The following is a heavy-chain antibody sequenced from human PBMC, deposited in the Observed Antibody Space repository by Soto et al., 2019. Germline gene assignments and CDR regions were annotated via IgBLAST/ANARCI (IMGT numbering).Heavy chain of an antibody. J-gene: IGHJ4*02. D-gene: IGHD2-21*02. CDR1: GFTFSSYC. Sequence: GGSLRLSCTASGFTFSSYCMHWVRQAPGKGLEWVAVISYDGSNKYYADSVKGRFTISRDNSKNTLYLQMNSLRAEDTAVYYCAKGFGPSCGGDCPFDYWGQGTLVTVSS. CDR3: AKGFGPSCGGDCPFDY. CDR2: ISYDGSNK. V-gene: IGHV3-30*18.